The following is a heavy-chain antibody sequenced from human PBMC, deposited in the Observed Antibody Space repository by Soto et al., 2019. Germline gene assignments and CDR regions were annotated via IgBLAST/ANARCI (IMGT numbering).Heavy chain of an antibody. D-gene: IGHD3-10*01. CDR2: IYYSGST. J-gene: IGHJ4*01. CDR3: ARVGSGRYYNPYYFDS. V-gene: IGHV4-59*01. CDR1: GGSISSYY. Sequence: SETLSLTCTVSGGSISSYYLSWIRQPPGKGLEWIGYIYYSGSTNYNPSLKSRVTISVDTSKNQFSLKLSSVTAADTAVYYCARVGSGRYYNPYYFDSWGHGNLVTFSS.